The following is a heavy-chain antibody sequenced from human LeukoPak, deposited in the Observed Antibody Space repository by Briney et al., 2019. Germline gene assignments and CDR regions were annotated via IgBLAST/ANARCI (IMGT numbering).Heavy chain of an antibody. J-gene: IGHJ6*03. CDR2: FYYNGNT. CDR3: VCPRATLGSTHYYMDA. D-gene: IGHD3-16*01. V-gene: IGHV4-39*07. Sequence: SDTLSLTCSVSGFSISSSAYYWGWVRQSPGKGPEWIGAFYYNGNTYYKPSLQSRVTISADTSKNQFSLDLTSVTAADAAIYWCVCPRATLGSTHYYMDAWGKGTTVVVSS. CDR1: GFSISSSAYY.